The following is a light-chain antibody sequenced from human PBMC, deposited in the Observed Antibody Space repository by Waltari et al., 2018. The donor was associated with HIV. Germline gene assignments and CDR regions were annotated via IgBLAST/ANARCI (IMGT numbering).Light chain of an antibody. CDR1: SGPVTSGHH. CDR3: LLSYSGARPAI. J-gene: IGLJ2*01. CDR2: DAN. V-gene: IGLV7-46*01. Sequence: QAVVTQEPALTVSPGGTVTPTCGSSSGPVTSGHHPHWFQQKPGQAPRALIYDANNRQSWTPARFSGSLLGGKAALTLSDAQPEDEADYFCLLSYSGARPAIFGGGTKLSVL.